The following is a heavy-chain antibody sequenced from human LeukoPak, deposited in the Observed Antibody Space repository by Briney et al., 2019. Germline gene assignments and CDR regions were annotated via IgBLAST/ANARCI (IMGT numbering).Heavy chain of an antibody. CDR1: GYSFTSYW. CDR3: ARGGSSGLNWFDP. J-gene: IGHJ5*02. D-gene: IGHD6-19*01. V-gene: IGHV5-51*01. CDR2: IYPSDSDT. Sequence: GESPKISCKGSGYSFTSYWIGWVRQMPGKGLEWMGIIYPSDSDTRYSPSFQGQVTISADKSINTAYLQWSSLKASDTAVYYCARGGSSGLNWFDPWGQGTLVTVSS.